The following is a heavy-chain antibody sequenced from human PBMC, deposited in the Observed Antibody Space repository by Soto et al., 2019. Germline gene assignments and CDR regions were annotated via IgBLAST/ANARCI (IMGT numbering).Heavy chain of an antibody. CDR2: IYWDDDK. CDR3: AHRHAEESSGYYSEVLDY. CDR1: GFSLSTSGVG. D-gene: IGHD3-22*01. Sequence: QITLKESGPTLVKPTQTLTLTCTVSGFSLSTSGVGVCWIRQPPGKALECLALIYWDDDKRYSPSLKSRLTITKDTTKNQVVLTMTNIDPGDTATYYCAHRHAEESSGYYSEVLDYWGQGTLVTVSS. J-gene: IGHJ4*02. V-gene: IGHV2-5*02.